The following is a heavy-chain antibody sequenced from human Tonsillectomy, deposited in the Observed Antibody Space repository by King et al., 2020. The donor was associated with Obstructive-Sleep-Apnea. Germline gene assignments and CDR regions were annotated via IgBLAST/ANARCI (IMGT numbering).Heavy chain of an antibody. CDR2: IYSGGST. J-gene: IGHJ4*02. CDR3: AKSGDFTPFDY. Sequence: VQLVESGGGLVQPGGSLRLSCAASGFTVISKFMSWVRQAPGKGLEWVSVIYSGGSTFYADSVKGRFTISRDNSKNTLYLQMNSLRTEDTAVYYCAKSGDFTPFDYWDQGTLVTVSS. CDR1: GFTVISKF. D-gene: IGHD3-3*01. V-gene: IGHV3-66*01.